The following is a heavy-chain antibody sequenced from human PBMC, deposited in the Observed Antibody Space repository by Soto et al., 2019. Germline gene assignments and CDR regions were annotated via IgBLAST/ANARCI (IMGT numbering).Heavy chain of an antibody. CDR2: ISYDGSNK. CDR1: GFTFSSYG. Sequence: QVQLVESAGGVVQPGRSLRLSCAASGFTFSSYGMHWVRQAPGKGLEWVAVISYDGSNKYYADSVKGRFTISRDNSKNTLYLQMNSLRAEDTAVYYCAKGAPYYYDSSGYDWGQGTLVTVSS. V-gene: IGHV3-30*18. J-gene: IGHJ4*02. D-gene: IGHD3-22*01. CDR3: AKGAPYYYDSSGYD.